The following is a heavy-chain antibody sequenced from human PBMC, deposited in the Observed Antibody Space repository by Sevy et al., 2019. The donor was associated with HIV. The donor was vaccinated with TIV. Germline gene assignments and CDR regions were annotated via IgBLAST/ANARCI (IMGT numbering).Heavy chain of an antibody. Sequence: SESLSLTCTVSGYSISSGYYWGWIRQPPGKGLEWIGSIYHSGSTYYNPSLKSRVTISVDTSKNQFSLKLSSVTAADTAVYYCARGELHSGGGGYCSGDCCYSGLWFDPWGQGTTVTVSS. V-gene: IGHV4-38-2*02. CDR3: ARGELHSGGGGYCSGDCCYSGLWFDP. D-gene: IGHD2-15*01. CDR2: IYHSGST. CDR1: GYSISSGYY. J-gene: IGHJ5*02.